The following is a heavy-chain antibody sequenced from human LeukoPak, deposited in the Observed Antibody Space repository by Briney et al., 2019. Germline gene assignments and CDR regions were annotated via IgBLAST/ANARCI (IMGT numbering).Heavy chain of an antibody. CDR1: GFTVSSNY. V-gene: IGHV3-53*05. D-gene: IGHD7-27*01. CDR2: IYSGGST. Sequence: GGSLRLSCAASGFTVSSNYMSWVRQAPGKGLEWVSVIYSGGSTYYADSVKGRFTISRDNSKNTLYLQMNSLRAEDTAVYYCAKDRGPLDELGIDAFDIWGQGTMVTVSS. J-gene: IGHJ3*02. CDR3: AKDRGPLDELGIDAFDI.